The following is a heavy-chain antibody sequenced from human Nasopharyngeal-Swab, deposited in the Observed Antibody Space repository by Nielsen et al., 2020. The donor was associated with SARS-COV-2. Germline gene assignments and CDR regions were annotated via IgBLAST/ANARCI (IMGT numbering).Heavy chain of an antibody. Sequence: GESLKISCAASGFTVSRNYMTWVRQAPGKGLEWVSVIYSGGDTYYADSVKGRFTISRGNSKNTLYLQMNSLRAEDTAVYYCARDLSGYYYTMGVWGRGTTITVSS. V-gene: IGHV3-53*01. D-gene: IGHD3-3*02. CDR3: ARDLSGYYYTMGV. CDR1: GFTVSRNY. CDR2: IYSGGDT. J-gene: IGHJ6*02.